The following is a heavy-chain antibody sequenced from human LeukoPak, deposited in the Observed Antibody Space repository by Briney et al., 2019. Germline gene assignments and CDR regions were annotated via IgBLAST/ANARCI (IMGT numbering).Heavy chain of an antibody. J-gene: IGHJ4*02. CDR2: FYYSGST. CDR1: GGSISSSSYY. V-gene: IGHV4-39*01. Sequence: SETLSLTCTVSGGSISSSSYYWGWIRQPPGKGLEWIGSFYYSGSTYYNPSLKSRVTISVDTSKNQFSLKLSSVTAADTAVYYCARSYMRVRGAEPFDYWGQGTLVTVSS. CDR3: ARSYMRVRGAEPFDY. D-gene: IGHD3-10*01.